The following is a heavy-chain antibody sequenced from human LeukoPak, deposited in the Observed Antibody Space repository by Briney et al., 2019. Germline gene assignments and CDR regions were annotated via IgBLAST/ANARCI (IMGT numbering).Heavy chain of an antibody. J-gene: IGHJ5*02. CDR3: AKDQNRYYDFWIGYRNDT. D-gene: IGHD3-3*01. CDR1: GFTFSSYG. CDR2: IRYDGSNK. Sequence: GGSLRLYCAASGFTFSSYGMHWVRQAPGKGLEWVALIRYDGSNKYYADSVKGRFTISRDNSKNTLYLQMNSLRAEDSAVYYCAKDQNRYYDFWIGYRNDTWGQGTLVTVSS. V-gene: IGHV3-30*02.